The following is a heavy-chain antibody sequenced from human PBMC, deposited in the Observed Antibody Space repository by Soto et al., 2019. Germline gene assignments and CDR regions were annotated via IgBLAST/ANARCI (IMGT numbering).Heavy chain of an antibody. D-gene: IGHD3-10*01. V-gene: IGHV3-23*01. Sequence: PGGSLRLSCAASGFKSVDYAMGWVRQAPGKGLEWVAAISGTGARTFYDDSVKGRFTISRDNSRSTLYLQMNSLRPEDTAVYYCAKDFKISGGHYGSLNYYYGMDVWGQGTTVTVS. CDR3: AKDFKISGGHYGSLNYYYGMDV. CDR2: ISGTGART. J-gene: IGHJ6*02. CDR1: GFKSVDYA.